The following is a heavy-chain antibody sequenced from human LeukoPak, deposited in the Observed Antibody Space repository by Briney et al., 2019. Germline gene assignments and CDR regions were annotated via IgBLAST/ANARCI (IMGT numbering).Heavy chain of an antibody. J-gene: IGHJ6*03. V-gene: IGHV5-51*01. D-gene: IGHD3-10*01. Sequence: GESLKIPCRGSGYSFNSYWIGWVRQMPGKGLEWMGIIYPGDSDNRYRASFQGQVTISADKSISTAYLQWSSLKASDTAMYYCARRSLRGYYMDVWGKGTTVTVSS. CDR1: GYSFNSYW. CDR2: IYPGDSDN. CDR3: ARRSLRGYYMDV.